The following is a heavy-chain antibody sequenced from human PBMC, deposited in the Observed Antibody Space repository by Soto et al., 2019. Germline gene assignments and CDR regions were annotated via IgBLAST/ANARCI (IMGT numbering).Heavy chain of an antibody. CDR2: TYYRSKWYN. CDR3: ARVGSGAGWAVLLWFGEFFGYFDY. D-gene: IGHD3-10*01. J-gene: IGHJ4*02. Sequence: TLSLTCAISGDSVSSNSAAWNWIRQSPSRGLEWLGRTYYRSKWYNDYAVSVKSRITINPDTSKNQFSLQLNSVTPEDTAVYYCARVGSGAGWAVLLWFGEFFGYFDYWGQGTLVPVSS. V-gene: IGHV6-1*01. CDR1: GDSVSSNSAA.